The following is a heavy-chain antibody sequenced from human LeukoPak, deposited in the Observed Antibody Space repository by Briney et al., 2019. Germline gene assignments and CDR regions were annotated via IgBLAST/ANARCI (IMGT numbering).Heavy chain of an antibody. D-gene: IGHD2-2*01. CDR1: GGSISSYY. J-gene: IGHJ6*03. Sequence: SETLSLTCTVSGGSISSYYWSWIRQPAGKGLEWIGRIYTSGSTNYNPSLKSRVTMSVDTSKNQFSLKLSSVTAADTAVYYCARDQGYCSSTSCYYYYYMDVWGKGTTVTVSS. V-gene: IGHV4-4*07. CDR2: IYTSGST. CDR3: ARDQGYCSSTSCYYYYYMDV.